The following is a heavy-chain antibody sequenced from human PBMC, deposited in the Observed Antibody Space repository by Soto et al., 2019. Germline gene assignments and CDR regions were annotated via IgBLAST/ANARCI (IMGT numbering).Heavy chain of an antibody. J-gene: IGHJ5*02. CDR1: GFTFSSYS. CDR2: ISSSSSYI. D-gene: IGHD6-13*01. V-gene: IGHV3-21*01. Sequence: EVQLLESGGGLVQPEGSLRLSCAASGFTFSSYSMNWVRQAPGKGLEWVSSISSSSSYIYYADSVKGRFTISRDNAKNSLYLQMNSLRAEDTAVYYCARLSSSWFDPWGQGTLVTVSS. CDR3: ARLSSSWFDP.